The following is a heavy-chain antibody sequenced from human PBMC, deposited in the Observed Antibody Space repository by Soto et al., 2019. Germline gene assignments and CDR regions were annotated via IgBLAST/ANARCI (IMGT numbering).Heavy chain of an antibody. D-gene: IGHD2-15*01. CDR3: ARRGAYCSGGTCYHFDY. CDR1: GYTFTTYG. J-gene: IGHJ4*02. Sequence: QVHLVQSGAEVKKPGASVKVSCKASGYTFTTYGITWVRQAPGQGLEWMGWIRTYNGNTNYEQKLQGRVTMTTDTLTSTAYMELRSLRSDDTAVYYCARRGAYCSGGTCYHFDYWGQGTLVTVSS. V-gene: IGHV1-18*04. CDR2: IRTYNGNT.